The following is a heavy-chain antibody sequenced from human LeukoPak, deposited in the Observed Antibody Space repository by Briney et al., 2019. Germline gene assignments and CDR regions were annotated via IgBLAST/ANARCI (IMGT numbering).Heavy chain of an antibody. V-gene: IGHV3-43*02. J-gene: IGHJ4*02. D-gene: IGHD5/OR15-5a*01. CDR1: GFTFHNYA. CDR3: ARDHVYGGANY. Sequence: GGSLRLSCAASGFTFHNYAIHWVRQAPGKGLEWVSLTSGDGITTYFADSVKGRFTISRDNSKSSLFLQMNSLRTEDTALYYCARDHVYGGANYWGQGTLVTVSS. CDR2: TSGDGITT.